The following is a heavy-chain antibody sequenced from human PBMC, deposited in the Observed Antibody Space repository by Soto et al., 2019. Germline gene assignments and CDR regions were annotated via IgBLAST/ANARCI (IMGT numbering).Heavy chain of an antibody. CDR3: ARDGPYYYGSGSYYSDFDY. D-gene: IGHD3-10*01. V-gene: IGHV1-46*01. CDR1: GYTFTSYY. Sequence: ASVKVSCQASGYTFTSYYMHWVRQAPGQGLEWMGIINPSGGSTSYAQKFQGRVTITRDTSTSTVYMELSSLRSEDTAVYYCARDGPYYYGSGSYYSDFDYWGQGTLVTVSS. CDR2: INPSGGST. J-gene: IGHJ4*02.